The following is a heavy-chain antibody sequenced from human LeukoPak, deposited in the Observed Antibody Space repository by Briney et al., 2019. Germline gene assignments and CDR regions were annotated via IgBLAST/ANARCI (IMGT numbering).Heavy chain of an antibody. Sequence: QXXGKGLEWIGYIYYSGSTYYHPSLKSRVTISVDTSKNQFSLKLSSVTAADTAVYYCARGVAGSSVDYWGQGTLVTVSS. CDR3: ARGVAGSSVDY. J-gene: IGHJ4*02. V-gene: IGHV4-31*02. D-gene: IGHD6-19*01. CDR2: IYYSGST.